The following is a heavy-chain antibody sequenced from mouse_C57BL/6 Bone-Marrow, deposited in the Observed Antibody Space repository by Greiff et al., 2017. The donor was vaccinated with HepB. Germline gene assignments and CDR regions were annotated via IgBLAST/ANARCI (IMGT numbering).Heavy chain of an antibody. Sequence: VQLQQPGAELVKPGASVKMSCKASGYTFTSYWITWVKQRPGQGLEWIGDIYPGSGSTNYNEKLKSKATLTVDTSSSTAYMQLSSLTSEDSAVYYCARLDYYGSSYDYYAMDYWGQGTSVTVSS. CDR1: GYTFTSYW. CDR3: ARLDYYGSSYDYYAMDY. CDR2: IYPGSGST. J-gene: IGHJ4*01. V-gene: IGHV1-55*01. D-gene: IGHD1-1*01.